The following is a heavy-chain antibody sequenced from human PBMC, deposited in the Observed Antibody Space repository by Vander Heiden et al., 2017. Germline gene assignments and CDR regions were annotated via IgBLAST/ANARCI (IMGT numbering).Heavy chain of an antibody. CDR1: GCPFNNYG. CDR3: AKDWYYYGSGSPGMDV. CDR2: LSGSGGST. Sequence: EVQLLESGGSLVQPGGSLRRSCAASGCPFNNYGMTWVRQAPGKGLEWVSGLSGSGGSTYYADSVKGRFTISRDNSKNTMYLQMNSLRVEDTAVYYCAKDWYYYGSGSPGMDVWGKGTTVTVSS. J-gene: IGHJ6*04. D-gene: IGHD3-10*01. V-gene: IGHV3-23*01.